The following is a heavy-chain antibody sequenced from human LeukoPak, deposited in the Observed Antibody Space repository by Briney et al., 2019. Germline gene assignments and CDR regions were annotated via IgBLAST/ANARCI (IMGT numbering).Heavy chain of an antibody. CDR3: ARAHCSSTSCQYYYYGMDV. V-gene: IGHV1-69*13. Sequence: SVKVSCKASGYTFTGYYMHWVRQAPGQGLEWMGGIIPIFGTANYAQKFQGRVTITADESTSTAYMELSSLRSEDTAVYYCARAHCSSTSCQYYYYGMDVWGKGTTVTVSS. J-gene: IGHJ6*04. CDR1: GYTFTGYY. CDR2: IIPIFGTA. D-gene: IGHD2-2*01.